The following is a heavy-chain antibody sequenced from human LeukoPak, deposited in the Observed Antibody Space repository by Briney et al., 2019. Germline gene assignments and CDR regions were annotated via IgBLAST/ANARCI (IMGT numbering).Heavy chain of an antibody. CDR1: GFTFSSYG. J-gene: IGHJ3*02. V-gene: IGHV3-30*02. Sequence: GGSLRLSCAASGFTFSSYGMHWVRQAPGKGLEWVAFIRYDGSNKYYADSVKGRFTISRDNSKNTLYLQMNSLRAEDTAVYYCTLSQVVPAAGGAFDIWGQGTMVTVSS. D-gene: IGHD2-2*01. CDR3: TLSQVVPAAGGAFDI. CDR2: IRYDGSNK.